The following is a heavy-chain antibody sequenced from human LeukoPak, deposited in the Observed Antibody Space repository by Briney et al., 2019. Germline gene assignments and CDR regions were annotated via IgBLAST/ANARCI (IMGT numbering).Heavy chain of an antibody. V-gene: IGHV3-30*02. CDR1: GFTFSNFG. D-gene: IGHD2-8*01. CDR3: AKLPRLLLVSGAFDI. CDR2: IRYDGSNK. J-gene: IGHJ3*02. Sequence: PGGSLRLSCAASGFTFSNFGMHWVRQAPGKGLEWVAFIRYDGSNKYYADSVKGRFTISRDNSKNTLYLQMNSLRAEDTAVYYCAKLPRLLLVSGAFDIWGQGTMVTVSS.